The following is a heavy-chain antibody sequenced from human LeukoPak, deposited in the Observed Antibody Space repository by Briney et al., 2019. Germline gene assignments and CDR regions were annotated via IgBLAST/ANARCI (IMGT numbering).Heavy chain of an antibody. D-gene: IGHD3-22*01. V-gene: IGHV3-30*02. CDR1: GFTFSSYG. J-gene: IGHJ4*02. CDR3: AKVMYYYDSSGYHFADY. Sequence: GGSLRLSCAASGFTFSSYGMHWVRQAPGKGLEWVAFIRYDGSNRYYADSVKGRFTISRDNSKNTLYLQMNSLRAEDTAVYYCAKVMYYYDSSGYHFADYWGQGTLVTVSS. CDR2: IRYDGSNR.